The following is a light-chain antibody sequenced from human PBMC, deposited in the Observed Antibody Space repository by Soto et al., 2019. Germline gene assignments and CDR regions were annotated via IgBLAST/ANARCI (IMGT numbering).Light chain of an antibody. J-gene: IGLJ2*01. CDR2: RND. V-gene: IGLV1-47*01. CDR3: AAWDDSLRVV. CDR1: SSNIGSYY. Sequence: QSVLTQPPSASGTPGLRVTISCSGSSSNIGSYYVYWYQQLPGTAPKLLIYRNDQRPSGVPDRFSGSKSGTSASLAISGLRSEDEADYYCAAWDDSLRVVFGGGTKVTVL.